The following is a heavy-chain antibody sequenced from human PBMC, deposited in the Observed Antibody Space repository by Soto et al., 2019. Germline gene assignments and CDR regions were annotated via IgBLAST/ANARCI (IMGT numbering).Heavy chain of an antibody. CDR1: GYTFTSYY. CDR3: ARDDYYDSSGSSGPSGGPDY. V-gene: IGHV1-46*01. Sequence: GASVKVSCKASGYTFTSYYMHWVRQAPGQGLEWMGIINPSGGSTSYAQKFQGRVTMTRDTSTSTVYMELSSLRSEDTVVYYCARDDYYDSSGSSGPSGGPDYWGQGTLVTVSS. J-gene: IGHJ4*02. CDR2: INPSGGST. D-gene: IGHD3-22*01.